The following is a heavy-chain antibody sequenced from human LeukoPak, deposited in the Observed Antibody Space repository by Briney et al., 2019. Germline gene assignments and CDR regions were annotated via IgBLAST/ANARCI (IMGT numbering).Heavy chain of an antibody. J-gene: IGHJ3*02. V-gene: IGHV4-34*01. D-gene: IGHD3-22*01. Sequence: WETLSLTCAVYGGSFSGYYWSWIRHPPGKGLEWIGEINHSGSTNYNPSLKSRVTISVDTSKNQFSLKLSSVTAADTAVYYCARDEYYYEEDAFDIWGQGTMVTVSP. CDR3: ARDEYYYEEDAFDI. CDR1: GGSFSGYY. CDR2: INHSGST.